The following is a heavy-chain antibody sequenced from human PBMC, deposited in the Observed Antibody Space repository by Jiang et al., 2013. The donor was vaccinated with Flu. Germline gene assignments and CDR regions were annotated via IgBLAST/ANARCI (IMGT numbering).Heavy chain of an antibody. Sequence: TCTVSGGSISSYYWSWIRQPPGKGLEWIGYIYYSGSTNYNPSLKSRVTISVDTSKNQFSLKLSSVTAADTAVYYCARWARDPHDSKGRNWFDPWGQGTLVTVSS. J-gene: IGHJ5*02. CDR3: ARWARDPHDSKGRNWFDP. V-gene: IGHV4-59*12. CDR1: GGSISSYY. D-gene: IGHD3-22*01. CDR2: IYYSGST.